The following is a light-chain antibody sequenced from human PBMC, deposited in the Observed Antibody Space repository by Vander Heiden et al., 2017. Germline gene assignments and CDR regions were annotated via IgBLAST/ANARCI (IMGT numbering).Light chain of an antibody. CDR1: QSISSW. V-gene: IGKV1-5*03. Sequence: DIQMTQSPSTLSASAGDRVTITCPASQSISSWLAWYQQKPGNAPKLLIYKASNWEPGVPYRFSGSGSGTEFTLTISSLQPDDCATYYCQQYNSYSWTFGQGTKVEIK. CDR3: QQYNSYSWT. CDR2: KAS. J-gene: IGKJ1*01.